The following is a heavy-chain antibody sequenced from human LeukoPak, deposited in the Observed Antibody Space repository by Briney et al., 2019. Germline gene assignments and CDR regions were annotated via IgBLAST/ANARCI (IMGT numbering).Heavy chain of an antibody. J-gene: IGHJ5*02. V-gene: IGHV3-7*01. CDR3: ARDSSWNYEGWFDP. CDR1: GFTFSSYW. Sequence: GGSLRLSCAASGFTFSSYWMSWVRQAPGKGLEWVANIKQDGSEKYYVDSVKGRFTISRDNAKNSLYLQMNSLRAEDTAVYYCARDSSWNYEGWFDPWGQGTLVTVSS. D-gene: IGHD1-7*01. CDR2: IKQDGSEK.